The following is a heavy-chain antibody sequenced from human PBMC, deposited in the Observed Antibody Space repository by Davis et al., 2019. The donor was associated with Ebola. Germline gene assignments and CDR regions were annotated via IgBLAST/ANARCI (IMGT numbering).Heavy chain of an antibody. CDR1: GGSFSGYY. V-gene: IGHV4-34*01. CDR3: ARSPYYYGSGSYYYYYYMDV. D-gene: IGHD3-10*01. J-gene: IGHJ6*03. CDR2: INHSGST. Sequence: PSETLSLTCAVYGGSFSGYYWSWIRQPPGKGLEWIGEINHSGSTNYNPSLKSRVTISVDTSKNQFSLKLSSVTAADTAVYYCARSPYYYGSGSYYYYYYMDVWGKGTTVTVSS.